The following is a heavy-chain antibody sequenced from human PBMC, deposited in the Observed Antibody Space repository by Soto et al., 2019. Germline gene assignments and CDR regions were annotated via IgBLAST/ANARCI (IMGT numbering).Heavy chain of an antibody. V-gene: IGHV4-30-2*01. CDR3: ARGDNSIAARWVGYFQH. J-gene: IGHJ1*01. D-gene: IGHD6-6*01. CDR2: IYHSGST. Sequence: KPSETLSLTCAVSGGSISSGGYSWSWIRQPPGKGLEWIGYIYHSGSTYYNPSLKSRVTISVDRSKNQFSLKLSSVTAADTAVYYCARGDNSIAARWVGYFQHWDQGTLVTVSS. CDR1: GGSISSGGYS.